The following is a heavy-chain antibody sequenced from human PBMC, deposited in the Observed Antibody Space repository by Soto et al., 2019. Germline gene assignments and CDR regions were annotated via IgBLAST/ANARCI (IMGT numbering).Heavy chain of an antibody. V-gene: IGHV1-69*08. CDR1: GGTFSSYT. J-gene: IGHJ6*03. Sequence: QVQLVQSGAEVKKPGSSVKVSCKASGGTFSSYTISWVRQAPGQGLEWMGRIIPILGIANYAQKFQGRVTITADKSTSTAYMELSSLRSEDTAVYYCAREQGYSNYGYYYYYMGVWGKGTTVTVSS. D-gene: IGHD4-4*01. CDR3: AREQGYSNYGYYYYYMGV. CDR2: IIPILGIA.